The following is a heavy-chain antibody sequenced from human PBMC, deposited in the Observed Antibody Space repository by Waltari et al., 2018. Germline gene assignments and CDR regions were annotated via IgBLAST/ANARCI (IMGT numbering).Heavy chain of an antibody. D-gene: IGHD1-20*01. J-gene: IGHJ2*01. CDR1: GYTFTGYY. Sequence: QVQLVQSGAEVKKPGASVKVSCKASGYTFTGYYMHWVRQAPGQGLEWMGWINPNSGGTNYAQKFQGRVTMTRDTSISTAYMELSRLRSDDTAVYYWARGSAGRITGTRWYFDLWGRGTLVTVSS. V-gene: IGHV1-2*02. CDR2: INPNSGGT. CDR3: ARGSAGRITGTRWYFDL.